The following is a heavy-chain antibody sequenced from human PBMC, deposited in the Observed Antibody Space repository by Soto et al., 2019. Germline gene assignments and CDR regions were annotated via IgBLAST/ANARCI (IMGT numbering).Heavy chain of an antibody. CDR2: IYYSGST. V-gene: IGHV4-39*01. Sequence: PSETLSRTCSVSGGSIHSSSYFWGWVRQPPGKGLEWIGSIYYSGSTYYNPSLRSRVTISVDTSKNQFSLKLSSVTAADTAVFYCARHYSSGSRNWFDPWGQGTLVTVSS. D-gene: IGHD6-19*01. CDR3: ARHYSSGSRNWFDP. CDR1: GGSIHSSSYF. J-gene: IGHJ5*02.